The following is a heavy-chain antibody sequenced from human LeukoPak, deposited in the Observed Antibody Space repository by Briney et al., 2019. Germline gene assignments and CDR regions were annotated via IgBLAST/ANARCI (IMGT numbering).Heavy chain of an antibody. Sequence: SETLSLTCSVSNYSISSGYYWGWIRQSPGKGLEWIGNIYHSGSTFYNPSLKSRVTMSVDTSKNQFSLNLRSVTAADTAVYYCAKSKQQRLTVIGVVDGPKSTFDAWGQGTLVTVS. CDR2: IYHSGST. CDR3: AKSKQQRLTVIGVVDGPKSTFDA. CDR1: NYSISSGYY. D-gene: IGHD3-3*01. J-gene: IGHJ5*02. V-gene: IGHV4-38-2*02.